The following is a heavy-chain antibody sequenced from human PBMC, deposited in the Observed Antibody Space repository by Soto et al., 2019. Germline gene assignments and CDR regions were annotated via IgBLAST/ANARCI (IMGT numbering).Heavy chain of an antibody. D-gene: IGHD3-10*01. CDR1: GGSISSGDYY. CDR3: ATIKLGSNRLDY. CDR2: IYYSGST. Sequence: QVQLQESGPGLVKPSQTLSLTCTVSGGSISSGDYYWSWIRQPPGKGLEWIGYIYYSGSTYYNPSLKSRVTISVDTSKNHFALKLSSVTAADTAVYYCATIKLGSNRLDYWGQGTLVTVSS. V-gene: IGHV4-30-4*01. J-gene: IGHJ4*02.